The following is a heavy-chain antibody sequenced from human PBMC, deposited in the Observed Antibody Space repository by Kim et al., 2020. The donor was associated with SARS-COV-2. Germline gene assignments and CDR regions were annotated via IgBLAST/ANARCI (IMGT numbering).Heavy chain of an antibody. J-gene: IGHJ3*02. CDR3: ARDRYESSGYRYDAFDI. Sequence: GGSLRLSCAASGFTFSSYDMNWVRQAPGKGLEWVSYISSNGNTIYYADSVKGRFTISRDNAKSSLYLQMNSLRAEDTAVYYCARDRYESSGYRYDAFDIWGQGTMVTVSS. CDR1: GFTFSSYD. CDR2: ISSNGNTI. D-gene: IGHD3-22*01. V-gene: IGHV3-48*03.